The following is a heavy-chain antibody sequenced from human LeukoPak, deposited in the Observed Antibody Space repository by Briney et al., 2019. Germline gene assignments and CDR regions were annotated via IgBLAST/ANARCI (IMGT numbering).Heavy chain of an antibody. V-gene: IGHV1-69*13. J-gene: IGHJ4*02. D-gene: IGHD4-23*01. CDR1: GGTFSSYA. Sequence: ASVKVSCKASGGTFSSYAISWVRQAPGQGLEWMGGIIPIFGSATYVQKFQGRVTIAADESTSTVYMELSSLRSEDTATYYCARGWLAETTLVTPYNYWGQGTLVTVSS. CDR2: IIPIFGSA. CDR3: ARGWLAETTLVTPYNY.